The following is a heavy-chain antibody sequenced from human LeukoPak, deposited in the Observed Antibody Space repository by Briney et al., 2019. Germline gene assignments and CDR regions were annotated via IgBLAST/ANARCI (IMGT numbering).Heavy chain of an antibody. CDR1: GYSFTSYW. J-gene: IGHJ4*02. CDR2: IYPGDSDT. Sequence: GESLKISCKGSGYSFTSYWISWVRQMPGKGLEWMGIIYPGDSDTRYSPSFQGQVTISADKSISTAYLQWSSLKASDTAMYYCASSREVIVPIFDYWGQGTLVTVSS. CDR3: ASSREVIVPIFDY. V-gene: IGHV5-51*01. D-gene: IGHD3-16*02.